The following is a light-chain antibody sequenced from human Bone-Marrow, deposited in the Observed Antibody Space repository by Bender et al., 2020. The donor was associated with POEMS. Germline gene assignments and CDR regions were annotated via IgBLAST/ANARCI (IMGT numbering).Light chain of an antibody. V-gene: IGLV1-40*01. J-gene: IGLJ3*02. CDR1: SSNTGSGYD. Sequence: QSVLTQPPSVSGAPGQRVTISCTGSSSNTGSGYDINWYQHLPGTAPKLLIYGYNNRPSGVPDRFSGSKSGTSATLGITGLQTGDEGDYYCQSYDNSLGGWVFGGGTKLTVL. CDR2: GYN. CDR3: QSYDNSLGGWV.